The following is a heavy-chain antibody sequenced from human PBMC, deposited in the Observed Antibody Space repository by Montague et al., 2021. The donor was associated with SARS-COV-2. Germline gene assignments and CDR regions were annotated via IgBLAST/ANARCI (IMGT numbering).Heavy chain of an antibody. CDR1: GFTFSSYS. CDR2: ISSSSSYI. J-gene: IGHJ5*02. Sequence: SLRLSCAASGFTFSSYSMNWVRQAPGKGLEWVSSISSSSSYIYYADSVKGRFTISRDNAKNSLYLQMNSLRAEDTAVYYCARDLVATIMSGWFDPWGQGTLATVSS. D-gene: IGHD5-12*01. CDR3: ARDLVATIMSGWFDP. V-gene: IGHV3-21*01.